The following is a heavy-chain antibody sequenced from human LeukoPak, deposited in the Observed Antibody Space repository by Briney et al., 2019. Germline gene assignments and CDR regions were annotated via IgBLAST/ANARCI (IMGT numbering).Heavy chain of an antibody. V-gene: IGHV4-59*01. CDR1: GGSMSSYY. J-gene: IGHJ5*02. D-gene: IGHD4-17*01. Sequence: SGTLSLTCTVSGGSMSSYYWNWIRQPPGKGLEWMGYIYYSGSTNYNPSLKSRVTMSVDTSKNQFSLKLSSVTAADTAVYYCARDLGADYGDYVFDPWGQGTLVIVSS. CDR2: IYYSGST. CDR3: ARDLGADYGDYVFDP.